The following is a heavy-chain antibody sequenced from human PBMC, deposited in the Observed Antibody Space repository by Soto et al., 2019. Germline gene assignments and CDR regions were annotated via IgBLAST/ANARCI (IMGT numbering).Heavy chain of an antibody. V-gene: IGHV4-59*12. CDR3: AREPLAHSYVDF. CDR1: GISINTYY. Sequence: PSETLSLTCTVSGISINTYYWTWIRQSPGKGLEWIGYIYYTGSTNYNPSLKSRVTMSVDKSKNQFSLKLFSVTAADSAVYFCAREPLAHSYVDFWGQGILVTVS. J-gene: IGHJ4*02. CDR2: IYYTGST.